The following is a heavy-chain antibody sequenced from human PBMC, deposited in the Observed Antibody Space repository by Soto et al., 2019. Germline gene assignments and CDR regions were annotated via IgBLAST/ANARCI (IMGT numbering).Heavy chain of an antibody. CDR3: ARAPXDFWSGYYEHYYYGMDV. CDR2: IYHSGST. J-gene: IGHJ6*02. Sequence: SETLSLTCAVSGYSISSGYYWGWIRQPPGKGLEWIGSIYHSGSTYYNPSLKSRVTISVDTSKNQFSLKLSSVTAADTAVYYCARAPXDFWSGYYEHYYYGMDVWGQGTTVTVSS. V-gene: IGHV4-38-2*01. D-gene: IGHD3-3*01. CDR1: GYSISSGYY.